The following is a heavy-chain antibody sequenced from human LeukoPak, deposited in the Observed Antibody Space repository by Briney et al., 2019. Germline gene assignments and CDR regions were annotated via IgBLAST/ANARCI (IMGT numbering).Heavy chain of an antibody. D-gene: IGHD6-13*01. CDR2: FDPEDDET. V-gene: IGHV1-24*01. CDR3: ATDRFDSSPTGVHYFDY. CDR1: GGTFSSYA. Sequence: ASVKVSCKASGGTFSSYAISWVRQAPGKGLEWMGGFDPEDDETIYAQKFQGRVTMTEDTSTDTAYMELSSLRSEDTAVYYCATDRFDSSPTGVHYFDYWGQGTLVTVSS. J-gene: IGHJ4*02.